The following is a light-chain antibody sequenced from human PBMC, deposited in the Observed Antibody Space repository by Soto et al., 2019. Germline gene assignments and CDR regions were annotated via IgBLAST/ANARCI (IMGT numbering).Light chain of an antibody. CDR3: QQYHTWPIT. CDR1: QSVSSK. Sequence: EMVMTQSPATLSVSPGERATLSCRASQSVSSKLAWYQQKPGQAPRLLIYDTSTRATGIPARFSGSGSGTEFTLTISSLQSEDCAIYYCQQYHTWPITFGGGTKVDI. CDR2: DTS. J-gene: IGKJ4*01. V-gene: IGKV3-15*01.